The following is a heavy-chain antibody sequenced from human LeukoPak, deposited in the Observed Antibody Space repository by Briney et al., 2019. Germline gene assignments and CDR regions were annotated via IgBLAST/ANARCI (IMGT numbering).Heavy chain of an antibody. D-gene: IGHD3-10*01. V-gene: IGHV3-30*02. CDR2: IRYDGSYK. CDR1: GFTFSIYG. J-gene: IGHJ4*02. CDR3: GKDGVGGYYGWGGDY. Sequence: GGSLRLSCAASGFTFSIYGMHWVRQAPGKGLEWVAFIRYDGSYKYYADSVKGRFTISRGNSKNTLFLQMNRLRPEDTALYYCGKDGVGGYYGWGGDYWGQGTLVTVSS.